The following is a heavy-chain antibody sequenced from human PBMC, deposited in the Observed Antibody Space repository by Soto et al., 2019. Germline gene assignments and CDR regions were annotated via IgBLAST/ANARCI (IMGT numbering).Heavy chain of an antibody. D-gene: IGHD2-2*01. CDR3: ARGGCIGTSCYPYYYAMDV. V-gene: IGHV1-8*01. CDR2: MNPNSGNT. Sequence: QVQLVQSGAEVKKPGASVKVSCKASGYTFTSSDITWVRQATGQGLEWMGWMNPNSGNTGYAQKFQGRVTMTRNTSIRTAHVELSSLRSEDTAVYYCARGGCIGTSCYPYYYAMDVWGQGTTVTVSS. CDR1: GYTFTSSD. J-gene: IGHJ6*02.